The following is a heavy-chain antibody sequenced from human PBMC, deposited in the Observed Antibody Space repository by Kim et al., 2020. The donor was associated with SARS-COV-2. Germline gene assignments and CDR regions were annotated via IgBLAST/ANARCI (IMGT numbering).Heavy chain of an antibody. J-gene: IGHJ6*02. CDR3: ARDLPLQDTAMVLSGYYYYYGMDV. CDR1: GYTFTSYY. CDR2: INPSGGST. Sequence: ASVKVSCKASGYTFTSYYMHWVRQAPGQGLEWMGIINPSGGSTSYAQKFQGRVTMTRDTSTSTVYMELSSLRSEDTAVYYCARDLPLQDTAMVLSGYYYYYGMDVWGQGTTVTVSS. V-gene: IGHV1-46*01. D-gene: IGHD5-18*01.